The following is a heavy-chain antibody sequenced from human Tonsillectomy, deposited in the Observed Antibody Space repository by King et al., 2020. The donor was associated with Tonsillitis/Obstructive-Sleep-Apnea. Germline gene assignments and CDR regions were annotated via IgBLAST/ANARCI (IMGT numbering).Heavy chain of an antibody. CDR1: GYTFTRYA. CDR2: INAGNGNT. Sequence: QLVQSGAEVKKPGASVKVSCKASGYTFTRYAMHWVRQAPGQRLEWMGWINAGNGNTKYSQRVQGRVTIIRDDSASTDYMELSRLRSEDTALYYCARVPHYDRNGLYYYYYYIDVCGKGTTVTVSS. D-gene: IGHD3-22*01. V-gene: IGHV1-3*01. J-gene: IGHJ6*03. CDR3: ARVPHYDRNGLYYYYYYIDV.